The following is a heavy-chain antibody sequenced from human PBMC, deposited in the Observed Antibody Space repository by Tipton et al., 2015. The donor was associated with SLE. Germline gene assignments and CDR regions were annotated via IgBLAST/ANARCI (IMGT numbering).Heavy chain of an antibody. D-gene: IGHD5-24*01. J-gene: IGHJ4*02. CDR3: AREQWLQSAPFDY. CDR2: IYYSGST. V-gene: IGHV4-61*01. CDR1: GDYVSSGSYY. Sequence: TLSLTCTVSGDYVSSGSYYWSWIRQPPGKELEWIGYIYYSGSTNYNPSLKSRVTISVDTSKNQFSLKLSSVTAADTAVYYCAREQWLQSAPFDYWGQGTLVTVSS.